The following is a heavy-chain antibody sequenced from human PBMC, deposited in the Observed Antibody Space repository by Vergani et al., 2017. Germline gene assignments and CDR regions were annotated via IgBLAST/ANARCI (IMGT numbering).Heavy chain of an antibody. CDR2: ISGSGGST. CDR3: AKDREGGYSYGNFDY. V-gene: IGHV3-23*04. J-gene: IGHJ4*02. D-gene: IGHD5-18*01. CDR1: GFTFSSYA. Sequence: DVHLAESGGGFFQPGGSLRLSCAASGFTFSSYAMSWVRQAPGKGLEWVSAISGSGGSTYYADSVKGRFTISRDNSKNTLYLQMNSLRAEDTAVYYCAKDREGGYSYGNFDYWGQGTLVTVSS.